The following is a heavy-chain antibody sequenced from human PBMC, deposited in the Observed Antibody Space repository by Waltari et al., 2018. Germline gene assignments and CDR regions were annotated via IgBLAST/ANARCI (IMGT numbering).Heavy chain of an antibody. CDR3: SVTSELNYYYYMDV. D-gene: IGHD2-21*02. CDR2: IIPIFGTA. V-gene: IGHV1-69*13. J-gene: IGHJ6*03. Sequence: QVQLVQSGAEVKKPGSSVKVSCKASGGTFSSHTISWVLPAPGQGLEWMGGIIPIFGTANYAKKFQGRVTITADESTSTAYMELSSLRSEDTAVYYCSVTSELNYYYYMDVWGKGTKVTVS. CDR1: GGTFSSHT.